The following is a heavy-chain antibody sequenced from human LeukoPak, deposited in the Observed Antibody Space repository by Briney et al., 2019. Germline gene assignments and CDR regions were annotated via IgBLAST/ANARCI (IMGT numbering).Heavy chain of an antibody. D-gene: IGHD6-19*01. Sequence: PGGSLRLSCAASGFTFSSYAINWVRQAPGKGLEWVAVISSDGTNKYYADSVKGRITISRDNSKNTLYLQMNSLRAEDTAVYYCAREGYSSGWQKTYHFDYWGQGTLVTVSS. CDR2: ISSDGTNK. CDR3: AREGYSSGWQKTYHFDY. V-gene: IGHV3-30-3*01. J-gene: IGHJ4*02. CDR1: GFTFSSYA.